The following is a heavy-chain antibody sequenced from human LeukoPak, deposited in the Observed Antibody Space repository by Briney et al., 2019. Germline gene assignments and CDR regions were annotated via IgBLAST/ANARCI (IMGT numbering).Heavy chain of an antibody. V-gene: IGHV3-23*01. CDR2: ISGSGGNT. CDR3: ARDTYYYDSSGYY. D-gene: IGHD3-22*01. CDR1: GFTFSSYA. Sequence: GGSLRLSCTAAGFTFSSYAMSWVRQAPGKGLEWVSAISGSGGNTYYADSVKGRFTISRDSPNYTLYLQMNSLRAEDTAIYYCARDTYYYDSSGYYWGQGTLVTVSS. J-gene: IGHJ4*02.